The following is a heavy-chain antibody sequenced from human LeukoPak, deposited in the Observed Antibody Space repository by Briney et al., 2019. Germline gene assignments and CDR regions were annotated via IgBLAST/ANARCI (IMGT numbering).Heavy chain of an antibody. CDR2: INHSGST. V-gene: IGHV4-34*01. D-gene: IGHD6-6*01. CDR3: ATKYSSSSEDWFDP. CDR1: GGSFSGYY. J-gene: IGHJ5*02. Sequence: KPSETLSLTCAVYGGSFSGYYWSWIRQPPGKGLEWIGEINHSGSTNYNPSLKSRVTISVDTSKNQFSLKLSSVTAADSAVYYCATKYSSSSEDWFDPWGQEPWSPSPQ.